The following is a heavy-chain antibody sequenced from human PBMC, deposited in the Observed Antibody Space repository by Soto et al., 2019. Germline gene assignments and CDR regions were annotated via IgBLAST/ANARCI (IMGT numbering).Heavy chain of an antibody. D-gene: IGHD2-8*02. V-gene: IGHV4-4*02. CDR3: VRRASGPFDV. Sequence: QVQLQESGPGLVKPSGTLSLTCAVSGVSISSSDWWSWVRQPPGTELEWIGEIYYSGNTNYTPSLESRATMSVDKSKNQFSLKLTSVPAADTAVYYCVRRASGPFDVWGQGTMLTVSS. J-gene: IGHJ3*01. CDR1: GVSISSSDW. CDR2: IYYSGNT.